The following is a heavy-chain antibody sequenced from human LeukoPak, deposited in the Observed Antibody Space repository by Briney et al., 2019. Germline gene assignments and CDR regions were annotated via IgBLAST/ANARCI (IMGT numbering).Heavy chain of an antibody. CDR2: IIPIFGTA. V-gene: IGHV1-69*05. CDR1: GGTFSSYA. D-gene: IGHD3-3*01. Sequence: SVKVSCKASGGTFSSYAISWVRQAPGQGLEWMGRIIPIFGTANYAQKFQGRVTITTDESTSTAYMELSSLRSEDTAVYYCAREGITIFGVGPFDYWGQETLVTVSS. CDR3: AREGITIFGVGPFDY. J-gene: IGHJ4*02.